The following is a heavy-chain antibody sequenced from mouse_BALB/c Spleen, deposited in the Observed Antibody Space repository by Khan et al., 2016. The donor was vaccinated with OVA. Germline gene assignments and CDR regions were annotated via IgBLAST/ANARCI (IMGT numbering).Heavy chain of an antibody. D-gene: IGHD1-1*01. CDR1: GFTFSYYR. CDR3: SRGGYYYGTPFDY. J-gene: IGHJ2*01. Sequence: VQLVETGGGLVRPGNSLKLSCVTSGFTFSYYRMHWLRQFPGKRLEWIAVITVKSDNSGANYAESVKGRFTISRDDSKSSVYLQMNRLIEEDTATYYCSRGGYYYGTPFDYWGQGTTLTVSS. CDR2: ITVKSDNSGA. V-gene: IGHV13-2*02.